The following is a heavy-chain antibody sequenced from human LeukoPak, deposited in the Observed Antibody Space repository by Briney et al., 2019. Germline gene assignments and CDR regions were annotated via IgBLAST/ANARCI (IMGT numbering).Heavy chain of an antibody. J-gene: IGHJ4*02. CDR1: GYTFTGYY. D-gene: IGHD2/OR15-2a*01. V-gene: IGHV1-2*02. CDR3: VTAPTGSGRLLSVDY. Sequence: ASVKVSCKASGYTFTGYYMHWVRQAPGQGLEWMGWINPNSGGTNYAQKFQGRVTMTRDTSISTAYMELSRLRSDDTAVYYCVTAPTGSGRLLSVDYWGQGTLVTVSS. CDR2: INPNSGGT.